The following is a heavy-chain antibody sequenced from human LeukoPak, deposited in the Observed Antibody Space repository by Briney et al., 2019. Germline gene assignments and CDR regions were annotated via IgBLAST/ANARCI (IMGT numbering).Heavy chain of an antibody. CDR3: ARCGVPAARRYYYYMDV. D-gene: IGHD2-2*01. CDR1: GGSISSSSYY. V-gene: IGHV4-39*01. J-gene: IGHJ6*03. Sequence: SETLSLTCTVSGGSISSSSYYWGWIRQPPGKGLEWIGSIYYSGSTYYNPSLKSRVTISVDTSKNQFSLKLSSVTAADTAVYYCARCGVPAARRYYYYMDVWGKGTTVTVSS. CDR2: IYYSGST.